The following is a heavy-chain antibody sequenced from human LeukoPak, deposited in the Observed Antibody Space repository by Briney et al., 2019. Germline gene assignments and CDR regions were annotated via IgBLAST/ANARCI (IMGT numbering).Heavy chain of an antibody. CDR1: GFTFSSYW. J-gene: IGHJ4*02. CDR2: IKQDGSEK. V-gene: IGHV3-7*01. Sequence: PGGSLRLSCAASGFTFSSYWMSWVRQAPGKGLEWVANIKQDGSEKYYVDSVKGRFTISRDNAKNSLYLQMNSLRAEDTAVYYCARDRSHYYDSSGYYADYFDYWGQGTLVTVSS. CDR3: ARDRSHYYDSSGYYADYFDY. D-gene: IGHD3-22*01.